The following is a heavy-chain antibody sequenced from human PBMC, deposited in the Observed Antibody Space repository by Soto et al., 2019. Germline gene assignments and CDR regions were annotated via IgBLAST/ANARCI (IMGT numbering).Heavy chain of an antibody. D-gene: IGHD5-12*01. J-gene: IGHJ4*02. V-gene: IGHV1-18*01. CDR1: GYTFTSYG. CDR3: ARVGYSGYDLCTVTTEGLDY. Sequence: QVQLVQSGAEVKKPGASVKVSCKASGYTFTSYGISWVRQAPRQGLEWMGWISAYNGNTNYAQKLQGRVTMTTDTPRSKAYMELRSMRSGGTAVYYCARVGYSGYDLCTVTTEGLDYWGQGTLVTVS. CDR2: ISAYNGNT.